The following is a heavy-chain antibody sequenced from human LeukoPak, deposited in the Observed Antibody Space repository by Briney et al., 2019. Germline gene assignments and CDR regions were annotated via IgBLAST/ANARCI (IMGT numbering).Heavy chain of an antibody. CDR2: IYPRDGST. J-gene: IGHJ4*02. CDR1: GYTFTSNY. V-gene: IGHV1-46*01. CDR3: ARGQGYSSSWFNPFDY. Sequence: ASVKVSCKASGYTFTSNYIHWVRQAPGQGLEWMGMIYPRDGSTSYAQKFQGRVTMTRDTSTSTVYMELSSLRSEDTAVYYCARGQGYSSSWFNPFDYWGQGTLVTVSS. D-gene: IGHD6-13*01.